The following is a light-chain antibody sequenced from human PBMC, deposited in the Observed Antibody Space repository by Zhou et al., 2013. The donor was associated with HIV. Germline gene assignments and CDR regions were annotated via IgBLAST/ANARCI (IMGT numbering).Light chain of an antibody. V-gene: IGKV3-15*01. CDR2: GAS. CDR1: QSVSSN. Sequence: EIVLTQSPATLSVSPGERATLSCRASQSVSSNLAWYQQKPGQAPRLLIYGASTRATGIPARFSGSGSGTEFTLTISSLQPDDFATYYCQQYNSYCSFGQGTKLEIK. J-gene: IGKJ2*04. CDR3: QQYNSYCS.